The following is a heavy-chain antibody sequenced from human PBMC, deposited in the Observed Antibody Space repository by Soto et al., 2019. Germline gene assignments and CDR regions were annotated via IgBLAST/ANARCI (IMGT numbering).Heavy chain of an antibody. CDR2: IYYSGST. J-gene: IGHJ6*02. Sequence: PSETLSLTCTVPGGSITIGGYYWRWIRQHPGKGLEWIGYIYYSGSTYYNTSRNSRVTISVDPSKNQFSLKVGSVTAAATAVYYCASSSLFGTDVWGQGTTVTVSS. D-gene: IGHD2-21*01. CDR1: GGSITIGGYY. V-gene: IGHV4-31*03. CDR3: ASSSLFGTDV.